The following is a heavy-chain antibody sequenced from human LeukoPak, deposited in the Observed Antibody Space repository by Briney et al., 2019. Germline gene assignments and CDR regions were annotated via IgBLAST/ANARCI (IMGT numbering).Heavy chain of an antibody. CDR3: ARSPSTYYYDSSGPEDAFDI. CDR1: GGSISSYY. D-gene: IGHD3-22*01. CDR2: IYYSGST. V-gene: IGHV4-59*01. Sequence: SETLSLTCTVAGGSISSYYWSWIRQPPGKGLEWIGYIYYSGSTNYNPSLKSRVTISVDTSKNQFSLKLSSVTAADTAVYYCARSPSTYYYDSSGPEDAFDIWGQGTMDTVSS. J-gene: IGHJ3*02.